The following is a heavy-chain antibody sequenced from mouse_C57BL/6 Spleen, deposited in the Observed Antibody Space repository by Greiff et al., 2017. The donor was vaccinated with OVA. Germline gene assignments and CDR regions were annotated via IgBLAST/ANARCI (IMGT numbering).Heavy chain of an antibody. D-gene: IGHD1-1*01. Sequence: QVQLQQPGTELVKPGASVKLSCKASGYTFTSYWMHWVKQRPGQGLEWIGNINPSNGGTNYNEKFKSKATLTVDKSSSTAYMQLSSLTSEDSAVYYCARARATVVASYYYAMDYWGQGTSVTVSS. J-gene: IGHJ4*01. CDR3: ARARATVVASYYYAMDY. CDR2: INPSNGGT. V-gene: IGHV1-53*01. CDR1: GYTFTSYW.